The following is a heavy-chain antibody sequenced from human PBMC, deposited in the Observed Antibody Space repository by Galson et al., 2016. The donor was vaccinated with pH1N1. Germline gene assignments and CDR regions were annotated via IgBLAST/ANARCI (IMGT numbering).Heavy chain of an antibody. J-gene: IGHJ4*02. CDR1: GFTFTTYG. CDR2: ISGNNVDS. D-gene: IGHD7-27*01. Sequence: SVKVSCKASGFTFTTYGFTWVRQAPGQGLEWMGWISGNNVDSHYAQKVKGRVTVTIDTSTSTAYLEVRGLTSDDTAVYYCARKGTGWPLDYWGQGTLVTVSS. V-gene: IGHV1-18*01. CDR3: ARKGTGWPLDY.